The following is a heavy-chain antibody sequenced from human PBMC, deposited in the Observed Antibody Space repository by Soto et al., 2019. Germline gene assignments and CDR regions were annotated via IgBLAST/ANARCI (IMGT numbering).Heavy chain of an antibody. Sequence: QVQLQESGPGLVKPSETLSLTCTVSGGSISSYYWSWIRQPPGKGLEWIGYIYYSGSTNYNPSLKSRVTISVDTSKNQFSLKLSSVTAADTAAYYCARGSSNYDYYYYYGMDVWGQGTTVTVSS. J-gene: IGHJ6*02. D-gene: IGHD2-2*01. V-gene: IGHV4-59*01. CDR3: ARGSSNYDYYYYYGMDV. CDR1: GGSISSYY. CDR2: IYYSGST.